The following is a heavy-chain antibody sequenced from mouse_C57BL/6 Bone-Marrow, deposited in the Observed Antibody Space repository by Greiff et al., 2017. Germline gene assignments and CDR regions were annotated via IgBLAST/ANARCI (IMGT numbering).Heavy chain of an antibody. V-gene: IGHV1-69*01. J-gene: IGHJ2*01. CDR2: IDPSDSYT. CDR3: SREAVITTVGLDY. Sequence: VKLVESGAELVMPGASVKLSCKASGYTFTSYWMHWVKQRPGQGLEWIGEIDPSDSYTNYNQKFKGKSTLTVDKSSSTAYMQLSSLTSEDSAVYYYSREAVITTVGLDYWGQGTTLTVSS. D-gene: IGHD1-1*01. CDR1: GYTFTSYW.